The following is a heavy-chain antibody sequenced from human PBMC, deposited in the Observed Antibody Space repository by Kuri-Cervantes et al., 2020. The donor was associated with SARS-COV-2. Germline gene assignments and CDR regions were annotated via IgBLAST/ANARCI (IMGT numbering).Heavy chain of an antibody. CDR2: INHSGST. Sequence: SETLSLTCAVSGGSFSGYYWSWIRQPPGKGLEWIGEINHSGSTNYNPSLKSRVTISVDTSKNQFSLKLSSVTAADTAVYYCARVPGFGVVQPAIDYWGQGTLVTVSS. D-gene: IGHD3-3*01. V-gene: IGHV4-34*01. CDR1: GGSFSGYY. CDR3: ARVPGFGVVQPAIDY. J-gene: IGHJ4*02.